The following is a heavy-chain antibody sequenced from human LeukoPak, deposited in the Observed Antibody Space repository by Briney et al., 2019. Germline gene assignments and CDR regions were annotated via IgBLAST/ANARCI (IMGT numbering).Heavy chain of an antibody. V-gene: IGHV3-74*01. CDR1: GFTFSDYW. D-gene: IGHD6-6*01. CDR2: IAGDGGSI. CDR3: AKVYSARTYAFDM. Sequence: PGGSLRLSCAASGFTFSDYWMYWVRDAPGKGLMWVSRIAGDGGSISYADSVKGRFTISRDNAKNTLYLQMNSQRPEDTAVYYCAKVYSARTYAFDMWGQGTVVSVSA. J-gene: IGHJ3*02.